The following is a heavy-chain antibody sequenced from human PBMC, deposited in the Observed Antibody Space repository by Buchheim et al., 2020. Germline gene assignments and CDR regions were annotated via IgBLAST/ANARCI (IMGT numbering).Heavy chain of an antibody. CDR2: ISGSGGST. CDR1: GFTFSSYA. V-gene: IGHV3-23*01. Sequence: EVQLLESGGGLVQPGGSLRLSCAASGFTFSSYAMSWVRQAPGKGLEWVSVISGSGGSTYYADSVKGRFTISRDNSKNTLSLQMNSLRAEDTAVYYCAKDQIIVATRSPPRGAFDIWGQGT. J-gene: IGHJ3*02. CDR3: AKDQIIVATRSPPRGAFDI. D-gene: IGHD5-12*01.